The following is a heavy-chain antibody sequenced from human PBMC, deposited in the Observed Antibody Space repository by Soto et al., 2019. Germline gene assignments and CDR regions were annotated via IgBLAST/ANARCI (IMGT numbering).Heavy chain of an antibody. CDR3: ARSDTVTTPGRWFDP. CDR1: GFSLTTNGVG. V-gene: IGHV2-5*02. Sequence: QITLKESGPTLVKPTQTLTLTCTFSGFSLTTNGVGVGWIRQPPGKALEWLAVIYWDDDKRYSPSLKSRLTITKETSKTQVVLTMTNIDPVDTGTYYCARSDTVTTPGRWFDPWGQGTLVTVSS. CDR2: IYWDDDK. D-gene: IGHD4-17*01. J-gene: IGHJ5*02.